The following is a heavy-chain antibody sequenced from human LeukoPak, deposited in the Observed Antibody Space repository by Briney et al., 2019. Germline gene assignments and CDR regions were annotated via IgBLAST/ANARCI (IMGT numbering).Heavy chain of an antibody. V-gene: IGHV3-23*01. CDR2: ISGSGGST. D-gene: IGHD3-10*01. CDR1: GFTFSSYA. CDR3: AKAYELGSGSFPVDY. Sequence: GGSLRLSCAASGFTFSSYAMSWVRQAPGKGLERVSAISGSGGSTYYADSVKGRFTISRDNSKNTLYLQMNSLRAEDTAVYYCAKAYELGSGSFPVDYWGQGTLVTVSS. J-gene: IGHJ4*02.